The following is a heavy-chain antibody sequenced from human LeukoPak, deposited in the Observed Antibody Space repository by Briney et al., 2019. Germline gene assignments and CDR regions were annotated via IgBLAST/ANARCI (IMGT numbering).Heavy chain of an antibody. J-gene: IGHJ3*02. D-gene: IGHD6-19*01. CDR2: INEYGNEK. Sequence: GGSLRLSCVASGFTFSTYWMSWVRQAPGKGLERVANINEYGNEKYSLDSVKGRFTISRDNAKNSLYLQMNNLRVEDTAVYYCANSQKTSGRYGNAFEIWGQGTMVTVSS. V-gene: IGHV3-7*01. CDR3: ANSQKTSGRYGNAFEI. CDR1: GFTFSTYW.